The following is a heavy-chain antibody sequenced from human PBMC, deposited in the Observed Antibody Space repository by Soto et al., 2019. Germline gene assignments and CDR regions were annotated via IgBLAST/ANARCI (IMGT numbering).Heavy chain of an antibody. V-gene: IGHV3-30*18. Sequence: GSLRLSCAASGFTFSSYGMHWVRQAPGKGLEWVAVISYDGSNKYYADSVKGRFTISRDNSKNTLYLQMNSLRAEDTAVYYCAKDKVEIPEPGTCFDYWCQGNLVNVS. D-gene: IGHD6-13*01. CDR3: AKDKVEIPEPGTCFDY. J-gene: IGHJ4*02. CDR2: ISYDGSNK. CDR1: GFTFSSYG.